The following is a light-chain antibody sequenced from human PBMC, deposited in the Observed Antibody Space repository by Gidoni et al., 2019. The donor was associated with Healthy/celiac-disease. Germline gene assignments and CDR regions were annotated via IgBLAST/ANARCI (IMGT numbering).Light chain of an antibody. CDR2: GKN. Sequence: SSELTPDPAVSVALGQTVRITCQGDSRQSYYANWYHQKPGQAPVLVIYGKNNRPSGIPDRFAGSSSGNTASLTITGAQAEDEADYYCNTQDSSGNRYWVFGGGTKLTVL. CDR1: SRQSYY. J-gene: IGLJ3*02. V-gene: IGLV3-19*01. CDR3: NTQDSSGNRYWV.